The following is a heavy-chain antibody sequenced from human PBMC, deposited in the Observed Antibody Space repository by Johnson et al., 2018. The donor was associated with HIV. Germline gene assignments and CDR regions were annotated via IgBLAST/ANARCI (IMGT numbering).Heavy chain of an antibody. CDR1: GFTFSSYA. CDR2: ISYDGSNK. D-gene: IGHD2-15*01. Sequence: QVQLVESGGGLVQPGGSLRLSCVASGFTFSSYAMHWVRQAPGKGLEWVAVISYDGSNKYYADSVKGRFTVSRDNSENTLFLQMNSLRDEDTAVYYCAKAYCPGCDGFDIWGQGTMVTVSS. CDR3: AKAYCPGCDGFDI. V-gene: IGHV3-30*04. J-gene: IGHJ3*02.